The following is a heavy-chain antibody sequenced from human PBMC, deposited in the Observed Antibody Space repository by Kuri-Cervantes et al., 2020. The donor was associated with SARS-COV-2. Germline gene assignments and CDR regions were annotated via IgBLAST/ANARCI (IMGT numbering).Heavy chain of an antibody. CDR2: IKSDGSST. Sequence: GGSLRLSCAVSGFTFSDYSMYWVRQGPGRGLVWVSRIKSDGSSTSYADSVEGRFTISRDNAKNTLYLQMNSLRAEDTAVYYCARAVSGGNSHYDFWGQGALVTVSS. CDR1: GFTFSDYS. J-gene: IGHJ4*02. D-gene: IGHD4-23*01. V-gene: IGHV3-74*01. CDR3: ARAVSGGNSHYDF.